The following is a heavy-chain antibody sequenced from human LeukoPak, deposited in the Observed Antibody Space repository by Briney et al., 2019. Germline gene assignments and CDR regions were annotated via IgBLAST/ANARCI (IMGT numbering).Heavy chain of an antibody. J-gene: IGHJ6*02. Sequence: GGSLRLSCAASGFTFSSYSMNWVRQAPGKGLEWVAVISYDGSNKYYADSVKGRFTISRDNSKNTLYLQMNSLRAEDTAVYYCARGPDIVVVPAATYYYYYGMDVWGQGTTVTVSS. V-gene: IGHV3-30*03. CDR3: ARGPDIVVVPAATYYYYYGMDV. CDR1: GFTFSSYS. D-gene: IGHD2-2*01. CDR2: ISYDGSNK.